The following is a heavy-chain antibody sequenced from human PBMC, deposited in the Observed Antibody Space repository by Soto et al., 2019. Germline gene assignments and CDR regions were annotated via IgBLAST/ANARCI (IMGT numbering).Heavy chain of an antibody. J-gene: IGHJ4*02. V-gene: IGHV5-51*01. CDR2: IYPGDSDT. CDR1: GFNFPTSW. D-gene: IGHD1-7*01. Sequence: PGESLKISCQGSGFNFPTSWIAWVRQMPGKGLEWMGIIYPGDSDTRYSQSLQGQVTISADKSTSTAYLQWNSLKASDSAIYYCARGDHMELLDSWGQGTQVTVSS. CDR3: ARGDHMELLDS.